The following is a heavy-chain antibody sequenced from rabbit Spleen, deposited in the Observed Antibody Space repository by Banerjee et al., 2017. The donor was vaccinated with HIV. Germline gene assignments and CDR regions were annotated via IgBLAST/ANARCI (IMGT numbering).Heavy chain of an antibody. CDR1: GFTLRNYW. V-gene: IGHV1S40*01. D-gene: IGHD8-1*01. Sequence: QSLEESGGDLVKPGASLTLTCTASGFTLRNYWMCWVRQAPGKGLEWIACIYSGSGSSTYYANWAKGRFTVSRTSSTTVTLRVTSLTAADTATYFCARGRTGNSNYLGYLDLWGQGTLVTVS. J-gene: IGHJ4*01. CDR2: IYSGSGSST. CDR3: ARGRTGNSNYLGYLDL.